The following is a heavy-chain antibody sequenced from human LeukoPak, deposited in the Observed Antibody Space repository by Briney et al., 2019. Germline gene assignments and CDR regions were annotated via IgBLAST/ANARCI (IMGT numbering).Heavy chain of an antibody. V-gene: IGHV4-39*07. CDR2: LSYSGYS. CDR1: GGSIRGSNNY. CDR3: ARTAGFYDSRGHYFDY. D-gene: IGHD3-22*01. J-gene: IGHJ4*02. Sequence: SETLSLTCTVSGGSIRGSNNYWAWVRQPPGEGLEWIGSLSYSGYSYYNPSLKSRVNISLDTSNNQFSLKLSSVTAADTAVYYCARTAGFYDSRGHYFDYWGQGTLVPVSS.